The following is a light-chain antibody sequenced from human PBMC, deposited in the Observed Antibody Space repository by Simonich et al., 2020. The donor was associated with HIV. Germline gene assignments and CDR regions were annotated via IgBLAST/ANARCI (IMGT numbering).Light chain of an antibody. J-gene: IGKJ4*01. Sequence: DIVMTQSPDSLAVSLGERATINCKSSQSILYNSNTKNYLAWYQQKPGQPPKLLIYWASTRESGVPDRFSGSGSGTDFTLTISSMQSEDFAVYYCQQYNNWPTFGGGTKLEIK. CDR2: WAS. CDR3: QQYNNWPT. V-gene: IGKV4-1*01. CDR1: QSILYNSNTKNY.